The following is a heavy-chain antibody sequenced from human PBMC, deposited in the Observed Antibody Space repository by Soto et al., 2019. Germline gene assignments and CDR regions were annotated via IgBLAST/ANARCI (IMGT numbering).Heavy chain of an antibody. Sequence: SETLSLTCTVSGGSITSSSYYWGWIRQPPGKGLEWIGSIYYSGSTYYNTSLKSRVTISVDTSKNQFSLKLSSVTAADTAVYYCATQEVGGSYVYTFDPWGQGTLITVSS. CDR3: ATQEVGGSYVYTFDP. CDR2: IYYSGST. D-gene: IGHD1-26*01. CDR1: GGSITSSSYY. J-gene: IGHJ5*02. V-gene: IGHV4-39*01.